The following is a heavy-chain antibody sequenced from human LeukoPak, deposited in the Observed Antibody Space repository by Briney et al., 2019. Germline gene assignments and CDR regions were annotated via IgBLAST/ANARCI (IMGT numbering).Heavy chain of an antibody. CDR3: ARGTAGYHSSYFDY. CDR2: ISSSSSYI. D-gene: IGHD3-16*02. V-gene: IGHV3-21*01. J-gene: IGHJ4*02. Sequence: GGSLRLSCAASGFTFSSYSMNWVRQAPGKGLEWVSSISSSSSYIYYADSVKGRFTISRDNAKNSLYLQMNSLRAEDTAVYYCARGTAGYHSSYFDYWGQGTLVTVSS. CDR1: GFTFSSYS.